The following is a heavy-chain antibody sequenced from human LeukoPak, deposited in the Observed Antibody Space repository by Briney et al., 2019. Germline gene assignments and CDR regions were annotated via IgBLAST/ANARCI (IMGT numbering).Heavy chain of an antibody. Sequence: GESLKISCKGSGYSFTSYWIGWVHQMPGKGLEWMGIIYPGDSDTRYSPSFQGQVTISADKSISTAYLQWSSLKASDTAMYYCARLRYSSSSGYYGMDVWGQGTTVTVSS. J-gene: IGHJ6*02. CDR1: GYSFTSYW. D-gene: IGHD6-6*01. CDR3: ARLRYSSSSGYYGMDV. CDR2: IYPGDSDT. V-gene: IGHV5-51*07.